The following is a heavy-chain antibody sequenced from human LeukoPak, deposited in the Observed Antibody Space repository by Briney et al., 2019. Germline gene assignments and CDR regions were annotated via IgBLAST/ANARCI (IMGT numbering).Heavy chain of an antibody. Sequence: PGGSLRLSCAASGFSFSTYVMHWVRQSPGKGLEWVAVISYDGSNINYADSVKGRFTISRDNSKNTLYVEMNSLRPEDTAVYYCASPPVGTSGYFQHWGQGTLVTVSS. J-gene: IGHJ1*01. D-gene: IGHD3-10*01. CDR3: ASPPVGTSGYFQH. CDR2: ISYDGSNI. V-gene: IGHV3-30*03. CDR1: GFSFSTYV.